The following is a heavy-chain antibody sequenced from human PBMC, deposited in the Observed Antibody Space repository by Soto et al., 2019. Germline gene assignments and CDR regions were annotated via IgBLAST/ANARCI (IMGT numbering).Heavy chain of an antibody. CDR2: IYYSGST. D-gene: IGHD3-10*01. CDR1: GGSISNTNYY. V-gene: IGHV4-39*07. J-gene: IGHJ4*02. CDR3: ASSYYYGSGIDY. Sequence: PPETLSLTCTVSGGSISNTNYYWGWILQPPGKGLEWIGSIYYSGSTYYNPSPKSRITISVDTSKNQFSLKLSSVTAADTAVYYCASSYYYGSGIDYWGQGTLVTVSS.